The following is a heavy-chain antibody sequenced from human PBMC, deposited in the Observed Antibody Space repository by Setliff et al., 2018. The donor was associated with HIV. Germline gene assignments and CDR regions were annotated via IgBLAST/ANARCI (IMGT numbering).Heavy chain of an antibody. CDR2: VYHSGST. J-gene: IGHJ3*02. CDR3: ARVSTILGGAFDI. D-gene: IGHD5-12*01. V-gene: IGHV4-59*11. CDR1: GGYISSHY. Sequence: PSETLSLTCTVSGGYISSHYWSWIRQPPGKGLEWIGYVYHSGSTNYNPSLKSRVTISVDTPKKQVSLKLSSVTAADTAVYYCARVSTILGGAFDIWGQGTMVTVSS.